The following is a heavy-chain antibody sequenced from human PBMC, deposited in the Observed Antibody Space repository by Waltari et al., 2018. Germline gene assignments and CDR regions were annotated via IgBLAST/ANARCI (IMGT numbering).Heavy chain of an antibody. CDR2: IYYSGST. D-gene: IGHD3-3*01. CDR1: GGSISSYY. CDR3: ARKRITIFGVVMGFDP. Sequence: QVQLQESGPGLVKPSETLSLTCTVSGGSISSYYWSWIRQPPGKGLEWIGYIYYSGSTNYNPSLKSRVTISVDTSKNQFSLKLSSVTAADTAVYYCARKRITIFGVVMGFDPWGQGTLVTVSS. V-gene: IGHV4-59*01. J-gene: IGHJ5*02.